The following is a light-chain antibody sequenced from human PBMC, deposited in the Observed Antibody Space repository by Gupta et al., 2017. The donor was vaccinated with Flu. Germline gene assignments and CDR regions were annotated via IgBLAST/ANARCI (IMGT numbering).Light chain of an antibody. CDR2: EVS. J-gene: IGLJ1*01. CDR3: AAYTTTSHYV. CDR1: RRDVGASNY. Sequence: SALTQPASVSGSPGQPITISCPGPRRDVGASNYVSLYHLPPGNAPKLIIYEVSSRSAAAASRFSGSKAGSTASLTISGPEEEDAADYYDAAYTTTSHYVFGTGTKITVL. V-gene: IGLV2-14*01.